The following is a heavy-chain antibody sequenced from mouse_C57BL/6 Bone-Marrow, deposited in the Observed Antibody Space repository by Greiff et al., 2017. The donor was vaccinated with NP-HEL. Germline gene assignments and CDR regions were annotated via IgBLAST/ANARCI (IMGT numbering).Heavy chain of an antibody. Sequence: EVNVVESGGGLVKPGGSLKLSCAASGFTFSSYAMSWVRQTPEKRLEWVATISDGGSYTYYPDNVKGRFTISRDNAKNNLYLQMSHLKSEDTAMYYCARAPFAYWGQGTLVTVSA. J-gene: IGHJ3*01. CDR2: ISDGGSYT. V-gene: IGHV5-4*03. CDR3: ARAPFAY. CDR1: GFTFSSYA.